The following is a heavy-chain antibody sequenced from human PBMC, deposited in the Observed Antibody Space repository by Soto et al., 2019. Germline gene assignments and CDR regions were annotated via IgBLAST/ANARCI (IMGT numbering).Heavy chain of an antibody. D-gene: IGHD2-8*02. CDR2: IYYSGST. CDR1: GGKIISYY. V-gene: IGHV4-59*12. J-gene: IGHJ4*02. Sequence: PLETMSVTRTVVGGKIISYYWSWIRQNTGKGLEWIGYIYYSGSTNYNPSLKSRVTISVDTSKNQFSLKLTSVTAAYTAVYYCARDKITGLFDYWGQRTLVTVSS. CDR3: ARDKITGLFDY.